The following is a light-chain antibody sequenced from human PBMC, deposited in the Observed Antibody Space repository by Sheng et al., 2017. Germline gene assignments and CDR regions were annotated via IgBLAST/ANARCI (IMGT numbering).Light chain of an antibody. V-gene: IGKV3-15*01. CDR1: QSVSSY. CDR3: QQYHNWPPLT. J-gene: IGKJ4*01. CDR2: CI. Sequence: EIVLTQSPATLSLSPGERATLSCRASQSVSSYLAWYQQKPGQAPKAPHLWCIHQGHWYPSQGSAALGLGQDFTLTISSLQSEDFAIYYCQQYHNWPPLTFGGRDQGWRSN.